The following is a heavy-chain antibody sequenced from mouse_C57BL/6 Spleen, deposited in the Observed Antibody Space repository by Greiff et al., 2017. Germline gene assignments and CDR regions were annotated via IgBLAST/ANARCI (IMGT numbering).Heavy chain of an antibody. D-gene: IGHD1-1*01. J-gene: IGHJ2*01. CDR2: IDPSDSYT. CDR3: ARGRSSLFDY. CDR1: GYTFTSYW. V-gene: IGHV1-69*01. Sequence: HVQLQQPGAELVMPGASVKLSCKASGYTFTSYWMHWVKQRPGQGLEWIGEIDPSDSYTNYNQKFKGKSTLTVDKSSSTAYMQLSSLTSEDSAVYYCARGRSSLFDYWGQGTTLTVSS.